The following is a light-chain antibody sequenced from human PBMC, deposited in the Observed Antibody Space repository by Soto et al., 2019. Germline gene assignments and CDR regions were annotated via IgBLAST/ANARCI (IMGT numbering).Light chain of an antibody. J-gene: IGKJ3*01. V-gene: IGKV1-39*01. CDR1: QSIDNY. CDR2: AAS. CDR3: QQSYSTPCS. Sequence: DIQMTQSPSSLSASVGDRVTITCRTGQSIDNYLNWYQQKPRKAPKLLMYAASTLQSEVPSWFSGSRSETDFTLTISSLEPEGLATYYCQQSYSTPCSVGPGIMVDLK.